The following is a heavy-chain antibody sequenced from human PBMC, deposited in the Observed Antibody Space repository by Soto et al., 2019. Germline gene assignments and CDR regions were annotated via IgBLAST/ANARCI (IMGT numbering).Heavy chain of an antibody. D-gene: IGHD6-19*01. CDR2: INHSGST. J-gene: IGHJ6*02. CDR3: ARDSMVSGWSSLFYYAMDV. Sequence: YWSWFRQLLGKGMEWIGEINHSGSTNYNPSLKSRVTISVDTSKNQFSLKLSSVTAADTAVYYCARDSMVSGWSSLFYYAMDVWCQ. V-gene: IGHV4-34*01. CDR1: Y.